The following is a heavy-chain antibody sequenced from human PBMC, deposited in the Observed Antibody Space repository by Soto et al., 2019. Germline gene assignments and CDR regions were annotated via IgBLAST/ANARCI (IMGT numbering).Heavy chain of an antibody. V-gene: IGHV5-51*01. CDR3: ARFSMTTVTPFD. D-gene: IGHD4-17*01. J-gene: IGHJ4*02. Sequence: PGESLKISCKGSGYSFTSYCIAWVRQVPGKGLEWMGIICPGDSDTRYSPSFQGQVTISADKSINTAYLQWSSLKASDTAIYYCARFSMTTVTPFDWGQGTLVTVSS. CDR2: ICPGDSDT. CDR1: GYSFTSYC.